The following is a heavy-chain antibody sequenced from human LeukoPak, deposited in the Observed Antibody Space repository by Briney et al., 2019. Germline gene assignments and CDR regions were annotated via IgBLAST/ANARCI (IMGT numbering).Heavy chain of an antibody. CDR2: IYPGDPDT. J-gene: IGHJ4*02. D-gene: IGHD3-22*01. V-gene: IGHV5-51*01. CDR3: VVSEYDSSGYHSDYFDS. CDR1: GYTFSDYW. Sequence: GESLKISCKGSGYTFSDYWIGWVRQMPEKGLEWMGIIYPGDPDTRYSPSFQGQVTILADKSIDTAYLQWSSLTASDTAMYYCVVSEYDSSGYHSDYFDSWGQGTLVIVSS.